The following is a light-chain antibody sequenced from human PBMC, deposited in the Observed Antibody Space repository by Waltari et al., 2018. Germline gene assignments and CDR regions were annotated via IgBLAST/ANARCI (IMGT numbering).Light chain of an antibody. V-gene: IGKV3-20*01. CDR2: GAS. Sequence: EIVLTQSPGTLSFSPGDTALLSCRASQSVSKYLAWYQQKPGQAPRLLIFGASSRATGIPDRFSGSGSGTDLSLTISRVEPEDFAVYYCQQYVSLPATFGQGTKVEIE. CDR1: QSVSKY. J-gene: IGKJ1*01. CDR3: QQYVSLPAT.